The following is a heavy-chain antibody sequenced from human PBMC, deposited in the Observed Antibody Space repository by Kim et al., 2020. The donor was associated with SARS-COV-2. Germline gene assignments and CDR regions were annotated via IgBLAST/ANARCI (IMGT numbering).Heavy chain of an antibody. CDR2: ISGSGGST. J-gene: IGHJ5*02. V-gene: IGHV3-23*01. CDR3: ATVAGYCSGGSCYRGWFDP. CDR1: GFTFSSYA. D-gene: IGHD2-15*01. Sequence: GGSLRLSCAASGFTFSSYAMSWVRQAPGKGLEWVSAISGSGGSTYYADSVKGRFTISRDNSKNTLYLQMNSLRAEDTAVYYCATVAGYCSGGSCYRGWFDPWGQGTLVTVSS.